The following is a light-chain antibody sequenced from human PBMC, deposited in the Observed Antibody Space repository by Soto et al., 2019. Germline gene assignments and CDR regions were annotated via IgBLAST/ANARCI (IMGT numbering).Light chain of an antibody. Sequence: QSALPQLRSVSGSPGQSVTISCTGTSSDIGGSNFVSWYQQHPGKAPKLMIYDVTKRPSVVPDRFSGSKSGNTASLTISGLQADDEADYYCCSYTGRVVFGGGTQLTVL. CDR3: CSYTGRVV. V-gene: IGLV2-11*01. CDR1: SSDIGGSNF. CDR2: DVT. J-gene: IGLJ2*01.